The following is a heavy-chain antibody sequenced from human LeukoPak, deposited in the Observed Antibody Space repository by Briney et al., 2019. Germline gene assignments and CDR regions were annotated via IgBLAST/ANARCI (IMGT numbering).Heavy chain of an antibody. J-gene: IGHJ6*03. CDR2: MSPNSGNT. V-gene: IGHV1-8*01. D-gene: IGHD3-3*01. Sequence: ASVKVSCKASGYTFTTYDINWVRQATGQGLEWMGWMSPNSGNTGYAQKFQGRVTMTRNTSITTAYMELSSLRSEDTAVYYCARGYDFWSGSYHYYMDVWGKGTTVTVSS. CDR1: GYTFTTYD. CDR3: ARGYDFWSGSYHYYMDV.